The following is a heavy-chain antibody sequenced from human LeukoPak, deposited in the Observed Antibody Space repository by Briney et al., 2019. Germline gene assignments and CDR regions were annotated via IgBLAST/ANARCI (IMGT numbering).Heavy chain of an antibody. CDR1: GYTFTGYY. CDR2: INPNSGGT. CDR3: ARDSIRGVRLLDY. J-gene: IGHJ4*02. V-gene: IGHV1-2*04. Sequence: GASVKVSCKASGYTFTGYYMSWVRQAPGQGLEWMKWINPNSGGTNYAQNFQGCVTMTRDMSISTAYMELSRLRSDDTAVYYCARDSIRGVRLLDYWGQGTLITVS. D-gene: IGHD3-3*01.